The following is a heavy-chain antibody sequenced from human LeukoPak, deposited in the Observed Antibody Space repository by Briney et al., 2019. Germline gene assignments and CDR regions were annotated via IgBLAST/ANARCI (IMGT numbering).Heavy chain of an antibody. V-gene: IGHV4-31*03. Sequence: SETLSLTCTVSGGSISSGGYYWSWIRQHPGKGLEWIGYIYYSGSTYYNPSLKSRVTISADTSKNQFSLKLSSVTAADTAVYYCARRTEGSSGYYFNWGQGTLVTVSS. CDR1: GGSISSGGYY. D-gene: IGHD3-22*01. CDR3: ARRTEGSSGYYFN. J-gene: IGHJ4*02. CDR2: IYYSGST.